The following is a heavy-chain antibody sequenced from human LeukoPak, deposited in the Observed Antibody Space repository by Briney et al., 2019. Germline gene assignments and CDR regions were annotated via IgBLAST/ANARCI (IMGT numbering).Heavy chain of an antibody. CDR2: ITSDGGST. D-gene: IGHD4-11*01. Sequence: GGSLRLSCAVSGFTFSSYAMSWVRQAPATGLELVSVITSDGGSTHYAASVKGRFTVTRDNSKNTLYLQMNSLRAEDTAVYYCAKGPNGDSNYFFDYWGQGTLVTVSS. V-gene: IGHV3-23*01. CDR1: GFTFSSYA. J-gene: IGHJ4*02. CDR3: AKGPNGDSNYFFDY.